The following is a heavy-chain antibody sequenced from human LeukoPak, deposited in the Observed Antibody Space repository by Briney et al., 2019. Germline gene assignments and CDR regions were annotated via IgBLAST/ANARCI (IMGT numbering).Heavy chain of an antibody. Sequence: QPGGSLRLSCVASGFSFSNLAMGWVRQAPGNGLEWVSVIYSGGSTYYTDSVKGRFTISRDNSKNTLYLQMNSLRAEDTAVYYCARGWTGTTELGLFGYWGQGTLVTVSS. D-gene: IGHD1-7*01. J-gene: IGHJ4*02. CDR3: ARGWTGTTELGLFGY. CDR1: GFSFSNLA. CDR2: IYSGGST. V-gene: IGHV3-66*01.